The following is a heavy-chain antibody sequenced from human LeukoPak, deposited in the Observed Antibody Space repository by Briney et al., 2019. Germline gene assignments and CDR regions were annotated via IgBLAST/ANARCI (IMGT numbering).Heavy chain of an antibody. Sequence: ASVKASCKASGYTFTSYGISWVRQAPGQGLEWMGWISAYNGNTNYAQKLQGRVTMTTDTSTSTAYMELRSLRSDDTAVYYCARDRFDIVVVPAAIGGDYWGQGTLVTVSS. CDR1: GYTFTSYG. CDR3: ARDRFDIVVVPAAIGGDY. J-gene: IGHJ4*02. CDR2: ISAYNGNT. V-gene: IGHV1-18*01. D-gene: IGHD2-2*02.